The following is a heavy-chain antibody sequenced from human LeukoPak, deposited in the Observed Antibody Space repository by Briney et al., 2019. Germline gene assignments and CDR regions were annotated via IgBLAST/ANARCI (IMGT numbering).Heavy chain of an antibody. CDR2: MNPNSGNT. CDR1: GYTFTSYD. Sequence: ASVKVSCKASGYTFTSYDINWVRQATGQGLEWMGWMNPNSGNTGYAQKFQGRVTMTRNTSISTAYVELSSLRSEDTAVYYCARVPLVATTHYYYYYMDVWGKGTTVTVSS. J-gene: IGHJ6*03. V-gene: IGHV1-8*01. CDR3: ARVPLVATTHYYYYYMDV. D-gene: IGHD5-12*01.